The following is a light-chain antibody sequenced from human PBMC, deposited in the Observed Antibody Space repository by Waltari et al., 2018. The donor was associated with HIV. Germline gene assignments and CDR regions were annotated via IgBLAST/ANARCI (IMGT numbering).Light chain of an antibody. CDR2: EVS. CDR1: SSDVGSYNV. J-gene: IGLJ2*01. Sequence: QSALTQPASAPGSPGQSITLPCTGTSSDVGSYNVVSRYQQHPGKAPKLMIYEVSKRPSGVSNRFSGSKSGNTASLTISGLQAEDEADYHCCSYAGSSTYVVFGGGTKLTVL. CDR3: CSYAGSSTYVV. V-gene: IGLV2-23*02.